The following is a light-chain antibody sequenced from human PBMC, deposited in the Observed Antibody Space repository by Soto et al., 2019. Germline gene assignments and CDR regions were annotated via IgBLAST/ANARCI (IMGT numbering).Light chain of an antibody. Sequence: DIVMTQSPDSLAVSLGDRAAINCKSSQSVLYSSNNKNYLAWYQQKPGQPPKLLIYWASTRESGVPDRFSGSGSGTDFTLTISSLQAEDVAVYHCQQYYSNPFTFGGGTKVDI. J-gene: IGKJ4*01. CDR2: WAS. CDR3: QQYYSNPFT. V-gene: IGKV4-1*01. CDR1: QSVLYSSNNKNY.